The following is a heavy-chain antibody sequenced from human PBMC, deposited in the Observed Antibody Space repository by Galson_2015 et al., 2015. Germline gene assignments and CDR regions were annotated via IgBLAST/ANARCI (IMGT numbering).Heavy chain of an antibody. CDR1: GYSFTSYW. V-gene: IGHV5-51*01. J-gene: IGHJ3*02. D-gene: IGHD3-10*01. CDR2: IYPGDSDT. CDR3: ARQADYYGSEMLGDAFDI. Sequence: QSGAEVKKPGESLKISCKGSGYSFTSYWIGWVRQMPGKGLEWMGIIYPGDSDTRYSPSFQGQVTISADKSISTAYLQWSSLKASDTAMYYCARQADYYGSEMLGDAFDIWGQGTMVTVSS.